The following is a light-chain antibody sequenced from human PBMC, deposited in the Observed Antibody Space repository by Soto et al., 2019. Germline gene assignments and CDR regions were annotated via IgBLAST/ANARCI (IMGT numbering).Light chain of an antibody. V-gene: IGKV3-20*01. Sequence: EIVVTQSPGTLSLSPGEGATLSCRASQSISSNYLGWYQQKPGQAPRLLIFGASRRVTGIPDRFSGSGSGTDFTLTISRLEPEDFAVYYCQQYGDSPTFGPGTKVDIK. CDR3: QQYGDSPT. J-gene: IGKJ3*01. CDR1: QSISSNY. CDR2: GAS.